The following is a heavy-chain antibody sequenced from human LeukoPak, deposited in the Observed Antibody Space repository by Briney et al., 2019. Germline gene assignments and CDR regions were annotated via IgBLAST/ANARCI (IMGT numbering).Heavy chain of an antibody. Sequence: PGGSLRLSGAASGFPVTSNHMNWFRQAPGKGLEWVSIIYTGGTTHYADSLKDRFTISRDDSINTLYLQMNSLRAEDTAVYYCARDSSSYYFDYWGQGTLVTVSS. CDR3: ARDSSSYYFDY. J-gene: IGHJ4*02. D-gene: IGHD6-6*01. CDR1: GFPVTSNH. CDR2: IYTGGTT. V-gene: IGHV3-66*01.